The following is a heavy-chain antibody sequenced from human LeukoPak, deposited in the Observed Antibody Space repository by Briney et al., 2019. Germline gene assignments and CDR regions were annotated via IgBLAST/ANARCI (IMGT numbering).Heavy chain of an antibody. D-gene: IGHD6-13*01. Sequence: GGSLRLSCAASGFTFSSFAMHWVRQSPGKGLEWVGVIWYDGSNKLYADSVKGRFTISRDNSRNTLYLQMNSLSAEDTAVYYCARDRYSSMWSVFEYWGQGALVTVSS. V-gene: IGHV3-33*01. J-gene: IGHJ4*02. CDR2: IWYDGSNK. CDR3: ARDRYSSMWSVFEY. CDR1: GFTFSSFA.